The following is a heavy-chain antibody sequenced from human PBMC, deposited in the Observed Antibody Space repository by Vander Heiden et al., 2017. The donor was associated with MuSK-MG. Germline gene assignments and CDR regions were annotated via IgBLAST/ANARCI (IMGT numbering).Heavy chain of an antibody. Sequence: QLQLQESGSGLVKPSQTLSLTCAVSGGSISSGGYSWSWIRQPPGKGLEWIGYIYHSGSTDYNPSLKSRVTISVDRSKNQFSLKLSSVTAADTAVYYCARVVGYCSGGSCYPYYFDYWGQGTLVTVSS. CDR3: ARVVGYCSGGSCYPYYFDY. CDR1: GGSISSGGYS. CDR2: IYHSGST. J-gene: IGHJ4*02. V-gene: IGHV4-30-2*01. D-gene: IGHD2-15*01.